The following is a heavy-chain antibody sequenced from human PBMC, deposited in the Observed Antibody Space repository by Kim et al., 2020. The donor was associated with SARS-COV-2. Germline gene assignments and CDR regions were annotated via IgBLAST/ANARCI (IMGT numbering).Heavy chain of an antibody. Sequence: EYSASLKGRFTISRDDSKSIAYLQMNSLKTEDTAVYYCTRGGGGPYYFDYWGQGTLVTVSS. J-gene: IGHJ4*02. CDR3: TRGGGGPYYFDY. V-gene: IGHV3-49*02. D-gene: IGHD3-16*01.